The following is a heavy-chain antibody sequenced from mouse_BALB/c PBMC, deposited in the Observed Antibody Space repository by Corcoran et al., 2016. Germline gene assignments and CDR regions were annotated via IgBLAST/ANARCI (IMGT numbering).Heavy chain of an antibody. Sequence: EVQLQQSGAELVKPGASVKLSCTASGFNIKDTYMHWVKQRPEQGLEWIGRIDPANGNTKYDPKFQGKATITADTSSNTAYLQLSSLTSEDTAVYYCAKFPNYYGSSHWYFDVWGAGTTVTVSS. CDR3: AKFPNYYGSSHWYFDV. V-gene: IGHV14-3*02. D-gene: IGHD1-1*01. J-gene: IGHJ1*01. CDR1: GFNIKDTY. CDR2: IDPANGNT.